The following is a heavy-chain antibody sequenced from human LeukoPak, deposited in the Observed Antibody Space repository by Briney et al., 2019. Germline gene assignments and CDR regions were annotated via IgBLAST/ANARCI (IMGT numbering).Heavy chain of an antibody. D-gene: IGHD5-12*01. V-gene: IGHV1-2*02. J-gene: IGHJ6*02. Sequence: GASVKVSCKASGYTFTGYYMHWVRQAPGQGLEWMGWINPNSGGTNYAQKFQGRVTMTRDTSISTAYMELSRLRFDDTAVYYCARDREGNKWLRSVEDYYYYYGMDVWGQGTTVTVSS. CDR1: GYTFTGYY. CDR2: INPNSGGT. CDR3: ARDREGNKWLRSVEDYYYYYGMDV.